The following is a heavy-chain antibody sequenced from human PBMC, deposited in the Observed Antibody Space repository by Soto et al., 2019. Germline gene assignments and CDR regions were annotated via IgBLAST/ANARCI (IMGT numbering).Heavy chain of an antibody. CDR2: IWYDGSNK. Sequence: QVQLVESGGGVVQPGRSLRLSCAASGFTFSSYGMHWVRQAPGKGLEWVAIIWYDGSNKYYADSLKGRFTIPRDNSMNTLYLQMNSLRAEDTGVYYCARDSEWSPPEYWGQGTLVTVSS. V-gene: IGHV3-33*01. J-gene: IGHJ4*02. CDR3: ARDSEWSPPEY. D-gene: IGHD3-3*01. CDR1: GFTFSSYG.